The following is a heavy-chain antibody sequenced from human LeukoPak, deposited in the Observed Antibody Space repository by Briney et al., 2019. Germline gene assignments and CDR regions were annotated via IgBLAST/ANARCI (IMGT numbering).Heavy chain of an antibody. J-gene: IGHJ3*02. CDR3: AKDIGGIAAPQRGNAFDI. CDR1: GFTFDDYA. V-gene: IGHV3-9*03. CDR2: ISWNSGSI. Sequence: GRSLRLSCAASGFTFDDYAMHWVRQAPGKGLEWVSGISWNSGSIGYADSVKGRFTISRDNAKNSLYLQMNSLRAEDMALYYCAKDIGGIAAPQRGNAFDIWAQGTMVTVSS. D-gene: IGHD6-13*01.